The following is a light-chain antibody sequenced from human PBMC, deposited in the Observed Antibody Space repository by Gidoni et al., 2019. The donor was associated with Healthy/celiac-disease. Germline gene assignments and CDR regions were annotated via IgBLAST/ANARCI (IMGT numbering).Light chain of an antibody. J-gene: IGKJ2*01. V-gene: IGKV3-20*01. CDR3: QQYGSSP. CDR2: GAS. Sequence: EIVLTPSPGTLSLSPGEIATLSCRASQSVRSSDLAWYQQKPGQAPRLLIYGASSRATCIPDRFSGSGSGTDFTLTISRLEPEDFAVYYCQQYGSSPFGQGTKLEIK. CDR1: QSVRSSD.